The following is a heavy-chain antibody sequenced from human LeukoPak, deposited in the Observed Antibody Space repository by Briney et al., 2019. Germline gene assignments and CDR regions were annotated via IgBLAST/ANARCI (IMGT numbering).Heavy chain of an antibody. CDR2: ITSGGDYI. Sequence: GGSLRLSCAASGFTFNTFNMNWVRQAPGKGLEWVSSITSGGDYIYYADSVKGRFTTTRDNAKNSLSLQLNSLRVEDTAVYYCARGHYDVLAASYKWTPDYWGQGTLVTVSS. CDR3: ARGHYDVLAASYKWTPDY. D-gene: IGHD3-9*01. V-gene: IGHV3-21*01. J-gene: IGHJ4*02. CDR1: GFTFNTFN.